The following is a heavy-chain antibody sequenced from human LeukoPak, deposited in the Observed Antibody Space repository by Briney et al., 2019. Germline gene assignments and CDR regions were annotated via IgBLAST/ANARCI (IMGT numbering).Heavy chain of an antibody. J-gene: IGHJ2*01. Sequence: SETLSLTCTVSGGSISSYYWGWIRQPPGKGLEWIGSIYYSGSTNYNPSLKSRVTISVDTSKNQFSLKLSSVTAADTAVYYCARGRVGLRLGELSLPWYFDLWGRGTLVTVSS. V-gene: IGHV4-39*07. CDR1: GGSISSYY. CDR3: ARGRVGLRLGELSLPWYFDL. D-gene: IGHD3-16*02. CDR2: IYYSGST.